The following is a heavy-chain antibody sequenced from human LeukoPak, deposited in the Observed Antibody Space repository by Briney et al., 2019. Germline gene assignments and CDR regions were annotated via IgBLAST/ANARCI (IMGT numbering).Heavy chain of an antibody. Sequence: PGGSLRLSCEASGFTFSGYWMHWGRQAPGKGLVWVSRINSDADKTGYAEAVKGRFTISRDNAKKTLYLEMNSLRVEDTAVYYCASVYYVILTGYYFYVWGKGTTVTVSS. CDR2: INSDADKT. J-gene: IGHJ6*03. D-gene: IGHD3-9*01. V-gene: IGHV3-74*01. CDR1: GFTFSGYW. CDR3: ASVYYVILTGYYFYV.